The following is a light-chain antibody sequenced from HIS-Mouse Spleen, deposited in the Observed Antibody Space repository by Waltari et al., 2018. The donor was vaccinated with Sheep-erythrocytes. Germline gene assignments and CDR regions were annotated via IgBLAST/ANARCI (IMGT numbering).Light chain of an antibody. V-gene: IGLV2-14*03. Sequence: QSALTQPASVSGSPGQSITISCTGTSSDVGGYNYVSWYQQHPGKAPKLMIYDVSNPPSGVSNRFSGSKSGHTASLTISGLQAEDEADYYCSSYTSSSTFVVFGGGTKLTVL. J-gene: IGLJ2*01. CDR2: DVS. CDR1: SSDVGGYNY. CDR3: SSYTSSSTFVV.